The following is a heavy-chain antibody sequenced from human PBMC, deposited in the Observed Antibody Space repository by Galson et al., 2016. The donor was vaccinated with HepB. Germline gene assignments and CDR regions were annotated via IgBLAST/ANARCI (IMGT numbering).Heavy chain of an antibody. CDR2: AYHSGST. V-gene: IGHV4-4*02. J-gene: IGHJ4*02. Sequence: ETLSLTCTVSGDSMTSNWWSWVRQPPGQALDWIGEAYHSGSTHYNPSLNNRVTLSIDTSNNQLSLEINFVTAADTAIYYCAGHVAVPGTRGFDSWGQGTLVTVSS. CDR3: AGHVAVPGTRGFDS. CDR1: GDSMTSNW. D-gene: IGHD6-19*01.